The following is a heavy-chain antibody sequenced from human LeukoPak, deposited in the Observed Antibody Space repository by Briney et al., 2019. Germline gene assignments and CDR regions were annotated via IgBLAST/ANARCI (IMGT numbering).Heavy chain of an antibody. J-gene: IGHJ4*02. CDR3: ARDLGYYDSSGPLDY. CDR2: INPNGGST. D-gene: IGHD3-22*01. CDR1: GYTFTSYY. V-gene: IGHV1-46*01. Sequence: ASVKVSCKASGYTFTSYYMHWVRQAPGQGLEWMGIINPNGGSTSYAQKFQGRVTMTRDTSTSTVYMELSSLRSEDTAVYYCARDLGYYDSSGPLDYWGQGTLVTVSS.